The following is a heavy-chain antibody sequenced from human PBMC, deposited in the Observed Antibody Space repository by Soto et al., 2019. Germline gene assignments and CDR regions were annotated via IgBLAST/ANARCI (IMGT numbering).Heavy chain of an antibody. CDR3: ARHKAADDFYYYYYGMDV. CDR2: IFYTGNT. CDR1: GGSISSSPYC. Sequence: SETLSLTCTVSGGSISSSPYCWGWIRQPPGKGLEWIGSIFYTGNTYFKPSLKSRVTISIDTSENQFSLKVSSVTAADTAVYYCARHKAADDFYYYYYGMDVWGQGTTVTVSS. D-gene: IGHD6-13*01. V-gene: IGHV4-39*01. J-gene: IGHJ6*02.